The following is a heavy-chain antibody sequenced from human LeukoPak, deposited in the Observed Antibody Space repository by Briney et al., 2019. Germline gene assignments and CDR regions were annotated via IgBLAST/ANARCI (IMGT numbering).Heavy chain of an antibody. Sequence: GASVKVSCKTSGYTFTGYFMHWVRQAPGQGLEWMGWINPNSGGTYYAQKFEGGVTLTRDTSISTAYMELSRLRSDDTAFYYCARVMVTTEFDCWGQGTLLTVSS. J-gene: IGHJ4*02. D-gene: IGHD4-11*01. CDR2: INPNSGGT. V-gene: IGHV1-2*02. CDR3: ARVMVTTEFDC. CDR1: GYTFTGYF.